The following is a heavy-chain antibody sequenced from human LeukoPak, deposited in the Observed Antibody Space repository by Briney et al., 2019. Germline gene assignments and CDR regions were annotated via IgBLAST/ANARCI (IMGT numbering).Heavy chain of an antibody. D-gene: IGHD6-13*01. CDR1: GFTFSSYA. Sequence: GGSLRLSCAASGFTFSSYAMSWVRQAPGKGLEWVSAISGSGGSTYYADSVKGRFTISRDNSKNTLYLQMNSLRAEDTAVYYCAKGVAAVAPYYYYYGMDVWGQGTTVTVSS. CDR3: AKGVAAVAPYYYYYGMDV. V-gene: IGHV3-23*01. CDR2: ISGSGGST. J-gene: IGHJ6*02.